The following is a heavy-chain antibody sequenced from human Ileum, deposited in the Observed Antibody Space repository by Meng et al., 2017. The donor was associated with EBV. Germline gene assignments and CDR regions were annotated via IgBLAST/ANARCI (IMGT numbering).Heavy chain of an antibody. CDR1: GDSISSNNW. Sequence: QVTVQASGPGLVKPSGTLSLTCAVSGDSISSNNWWSWVRQPPGKGLEWIGEIYHSGSTNYNPSFKSRVTMSVDKSKNQISLNLSSVTAADTAVYYCASGRDYAWHSWGRGTLVTVSS. CDR3: ASGRDYAWHS. J-gene: IGHJ4*02. CDR2: IYHSGST. V-gene: IGHV4-4*02. D-gene: IGHD4-17*01.